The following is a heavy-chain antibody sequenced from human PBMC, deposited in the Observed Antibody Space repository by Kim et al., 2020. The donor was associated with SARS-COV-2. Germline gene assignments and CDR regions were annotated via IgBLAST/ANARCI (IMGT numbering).Heavy chain of an antibody. Sequence: SVKVSCKASGGTFSSYAISWVRQAPGQGLEWMGWIIAIFGKANYAQKFQGRVTITADKSTSTAYMELSSLRSEDTAVYYCARVQLVHSNGWYSTAYYYGMDVWGQGTTVTVSS. CDR2: IIAIFGKA. J-gene: IGHJ6*02. CDR1: GGTFSSYA. D-gene: IGHD6-19*01. V-gene: IGHV1-69*06. CDR3: ARVQLVHSNGWYSTAYYYGMDV.